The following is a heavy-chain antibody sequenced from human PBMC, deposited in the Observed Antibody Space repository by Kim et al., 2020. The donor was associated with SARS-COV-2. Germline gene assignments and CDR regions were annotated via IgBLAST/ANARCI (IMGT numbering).Heavy chain of an antibody. V-gene: IGHV1-69*13. CDR3: ARTRGRDGYNYAFDY. Sequence: SVKVSCKASGGTFSSYAISWVRQAPGQGLEWMGGIIPIFGTANYAQKFQGRVTITADESTSTAYMELSSLRSEDTAVYYCARTRGRDGYNYAFDYWGQGTLVTVSS. CDR2: IIPIFGTA. J-gene: IGHJ4*02. D-gene: IGHD5-12*01. CDR1: GGTFSSYA.